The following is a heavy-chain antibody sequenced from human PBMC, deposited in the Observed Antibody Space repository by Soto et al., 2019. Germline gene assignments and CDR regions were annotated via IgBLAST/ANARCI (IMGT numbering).Heavy chain of an antibody. D-gene: IGHD5-12*01. V-gene: IGHV3-21*01. CDR1: GFTFSSYS. CDR2: ISSSSSYI. J-gene: IGHJ3*02. CDR3: AEDLGGYSCYHPWYGGFGI. Sequence: EVQLVESGGGLVKPGGSLRLSCAASGFTFSSYSMNWVRQAPGKGLEWVSSISSSSSYIYYADSVKGRFTISRDNGKNSLCLQNKSLGTEDTAVYYWAEDLGGYSCYHPWYGGFGIWGPGTMVTVS.